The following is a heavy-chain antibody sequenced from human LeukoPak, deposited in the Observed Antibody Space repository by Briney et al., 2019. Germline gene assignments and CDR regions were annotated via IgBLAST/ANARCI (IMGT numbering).Heavy chain of an antibody. CDR2: IYSGGDT. D-gene: IGHD3-10*01. V-gene: IGHV3-53*01. CDR3: ARKYFGMDV. Sequence: GGSLRLSCAASGFTLSNNYMTWVRQAPGKGLEWVSVIYSGGDTYYADSVKGRFTISRDSSENTLYLQMNSLRAEDTAVYYCARKYFGMDVWGQGTAVTVSS. CDR1: GFTLSNNY. J-gene: IGHJ6*02.